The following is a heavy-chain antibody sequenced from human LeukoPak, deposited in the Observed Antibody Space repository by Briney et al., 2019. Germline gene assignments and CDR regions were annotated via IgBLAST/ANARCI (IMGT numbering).Heavy chain of an antibody. D-gene: IGHD3-16*01. Sequence: PGGSLRLSCAASGFTFSSYWMHWVRQAPGKGLVWVSFINHDGTNTSYADSVKGRFTVSRDNAKNSLYLQMNSLRAEDTAVYYCAREGGIMSYWGQETLVTVSS. J-gene: IGHJ4*02. CDR3: AREGGIMSY. CDR1: GFTFSSYW. CDR2: INHDGTNT. V-gene: IGHV3-74*01.